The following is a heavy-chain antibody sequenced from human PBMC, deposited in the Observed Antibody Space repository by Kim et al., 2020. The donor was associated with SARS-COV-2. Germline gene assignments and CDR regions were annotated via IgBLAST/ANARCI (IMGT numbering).Heavy chain of an antibody. Sequence: ASVKVSCKASGYTFTSYYMHWVRQSPGQGLEWMGIINPSGGSTSYAQKFQGRVTMTRDTSTSTVYMELSSLRSEDTAVYYCAREEGALLLWFGELMWGGPGAYWGQGTLVTVSS. D-gene: IGHD3-10*01. J-gene: IGHJ4*02. CDR1: GYTFTSYY. CDR2: INPSGGST. V-gene: IGHV1-46*01. CDR3: AREEGALLLWFGELMWGGPGAY.